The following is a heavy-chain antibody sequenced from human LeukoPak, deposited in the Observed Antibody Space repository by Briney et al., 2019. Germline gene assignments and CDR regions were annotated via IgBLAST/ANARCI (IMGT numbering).Heavy chain of an antibody. Sequence: GGSLRLSCAASGFTFSNAWMSWVRQAPGKGLEWVGRIKSKTDGGTTDYAAPVKGRFTISRDDSKNTLYLQMNSLETEDTAVYYCTTDYSNYDPYYYYMDVWGKGTTVTVSS. CDR3: TTDYSNYDPYYYYMDV. CDR2: IKSKTDGGTT. CDR1: GFTFSNAW. V-gene: IGHV3-15*01. J-gene: IGHJ6*03. D-gene: IGHD4-11*01.